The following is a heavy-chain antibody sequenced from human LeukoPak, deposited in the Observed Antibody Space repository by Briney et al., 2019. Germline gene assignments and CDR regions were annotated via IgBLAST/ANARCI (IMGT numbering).Heavy chain of an antibody. CDR2: ISASASIT. CDR3: ATGAASIGWLSHDH. J-gene: IGHJ4*02. CDR1: GFTFSSFS. V-gene: IGHV3-23*01. Sequence: GGSLRLSCAASGFTFSSFSRSWVRQTPGKGLEWVSDISASASITKYADSVKGRFIISRDNSKNTLFLQMNSLTAEDTAVYYCATGAASIGWLSHDHWGQGTLVTVSS. D-gene: IGHD2-15*01.